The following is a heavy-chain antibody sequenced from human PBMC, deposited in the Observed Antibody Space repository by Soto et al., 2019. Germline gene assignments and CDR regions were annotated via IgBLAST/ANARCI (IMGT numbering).Heavy chain of an antibody. J-gene: IGHJ6*02. Sequence: SGGSLRLSCAASGFILSTYPMTWVRQAPGRGLEWVSSMNGAATSTSYADSVKGRFTTSRDNSQNTLYLQINTLRPEDTAVYFCARGAADHYNYGMDVWGQGTTVTVSS. CDR3: ARGAADHYNYGMDV. CDR2: MNGAATST. D-gene: IGHD1-26*01. V-gene: IGHV3-23*01. CDR1: GFILSTYP.